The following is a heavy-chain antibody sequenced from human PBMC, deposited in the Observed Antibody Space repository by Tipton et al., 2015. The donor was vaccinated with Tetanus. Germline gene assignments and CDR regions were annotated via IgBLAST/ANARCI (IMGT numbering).Heavy chain of an antibody. CDR3: ARGSDIVVVPGVTRADWFDP. D-gene: IGHD2-2*01. J-gene: IGHJ5*02. V-gene: IGHV4-4*07. CDR2: VDRSGTT. Sequence: TLSLTCTVSGVSISGYYWSWIRQPAGKGLEWIGRVDRSGTTTYNPSFKGRVTMSLDTPKNQFSLKLTSVTAADTAMYYCARGSDIVVVPGVTRADWFDPWGQGTLVTVSS. CDR1: GVSISGYY.